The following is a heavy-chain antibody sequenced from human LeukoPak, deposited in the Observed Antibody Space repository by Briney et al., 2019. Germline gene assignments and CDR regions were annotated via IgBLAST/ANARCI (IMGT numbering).Heavy chain of an antibody. J-gene: IGHJ4*02. CDR3: ARDQGDIVVVTAMALDY. D-gene: IGHD2-21*02. V-gene: IGHV3-30-3*01. CDR2: ISYDGSNK. Sequence: GGSLRLSCAASGFTFSSYAMHRVRQAPGKGLEWVAVISYDGSNKYYADSVKGRFTISRDNSKNTLYLQMNSLRAEDTAVYYCARDQGDIVVVTAMALDYWGQGTLVTVSS. CDR1: GFTFSSYA.